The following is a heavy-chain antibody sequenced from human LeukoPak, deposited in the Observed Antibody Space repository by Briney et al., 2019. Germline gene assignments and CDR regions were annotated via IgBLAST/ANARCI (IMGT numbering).Heavy chain of an antibody. Sequence: SETLSLTCAVYGGSFSRYFWSWVRQPPGKGLEWIGEIDHSGSTNYNPSLKSRGSISLDTSKSQISLKLTSVTAADTAVYYCASLHQVRGVTVFDYWGPGNLVTVSS. CDR3: ASLHQVRGVTVFDY. CDR1: GGSFSRYF. CDR2: IDHSGST. V-gene: IGHV4-34*01. D-gene: IGHD3-10*01. J-gene: IGHJ4*02.